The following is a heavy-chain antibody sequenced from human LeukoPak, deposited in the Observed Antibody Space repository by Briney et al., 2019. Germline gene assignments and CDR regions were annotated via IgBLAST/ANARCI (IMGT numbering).Heavy chain of an antibody. CDR2: INHSGST. CDR3: ARGGRGQQLVLFYFDY. V-gene: IGHV4-30-2*01. D-gene: IGHD6-13*01. Sequence: SQTLSLTCAVSGGSISSGGYSWSWIRQPPGKGLEWIGEINHSGSTNYNPSLKSRVTISVDTSKNQFSLKLSSVTAADTAVYYCARGGRGQQLVLFYFDYWGQGTLVTVSS. CDR1: GGSISSGGYS. J-gene: IGHJ4*02.